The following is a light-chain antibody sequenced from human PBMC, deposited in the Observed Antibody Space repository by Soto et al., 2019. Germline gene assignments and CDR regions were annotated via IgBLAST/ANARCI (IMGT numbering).Light chain of an antibody. V-gene: IGKV1-8*01. J-gene: IGKJ1*01. Sequence: AIRMTQSPSSLSASTGDRVTITCRASQGISSYLAWYQQKPGKAPKLLIYAASTLQSGVPSRFSGSGSGTDVTLTISCLQSEDFSTYYCQQYYSYPRTFGQETKVEIK. CDR2: AAS. CDR3: QQYYSYPRT. CDR1: QGISSY.